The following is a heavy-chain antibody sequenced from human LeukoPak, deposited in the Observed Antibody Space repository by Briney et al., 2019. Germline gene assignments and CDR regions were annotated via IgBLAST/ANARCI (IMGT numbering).Heavy chain of an antibody. D-gene: IGHD7-27*01. CDR3: ARVLLGTDYYFDY. J-gene: IGHJ4*02. CDR2: ISYDGSNK. V-gene: IGHV3-30-3*01. CDR1: GFTFSSYA. Sequence: PGRSLRLSCAASGFTFSSYAMHWVRQAPGKGLEWVAVISYDGSNKYYADSVKGRFTISRDNSKNTLYLQMNSLRAEDTAVYYCARVLLGTDYYFDYWGQGTLVTVSS.